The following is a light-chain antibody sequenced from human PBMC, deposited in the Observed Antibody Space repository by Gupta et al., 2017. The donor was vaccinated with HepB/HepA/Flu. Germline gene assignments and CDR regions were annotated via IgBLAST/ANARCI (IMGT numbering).Light chain of an antibody. V-gene: IGKV3-11*01. CDR1: QSVGSY. Sequence: EIVLTQSPATLSLSPGERATLSCRASQSVGSYLAWYQHKPGQVPRLLMYDASLRAIGIPARFSGSGSGTDFTLTISSLEPEDVAVYYCQHRSNWPPTFGQGTKVEFK. CDR3: QHRSNWPPT. CDR2: DAS. J-gene: IGKJ1*01.